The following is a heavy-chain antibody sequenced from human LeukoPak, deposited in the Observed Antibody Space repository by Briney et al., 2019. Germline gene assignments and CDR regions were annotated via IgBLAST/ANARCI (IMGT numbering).Heavy chain of an antibody. CDR3: ARGRQQWLVWGASPGTLFDP. D-gene: IGHD6-19*01. Sequence: PSETLSLTCAVYGGSFSGYYWSWLRQPPGKGLEGIGEINHSGSTNYNPSLKSRGTISVDTSKNQFSLKLSSVTAADTAVYYCARGRQQWLVWGASPGTLFDPWGQGTLVTVSS. CDR1: GGSFSGYY. J-gene: IGHJ5*02. V-gene: IGHV4-34*01. CDR2: INHSGST.